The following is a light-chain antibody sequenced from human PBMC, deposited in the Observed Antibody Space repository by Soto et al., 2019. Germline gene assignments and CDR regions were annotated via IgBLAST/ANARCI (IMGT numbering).Light chain of an antibody. V-gene: IGKV1-27*01. CDR2: AAS. CDR3: QEYDVVPLT. Sequence: DIQMTQSPSSLSASVGDRVTITCRSSQDIRNYLAWYQQKPGKVPELLIYAASTFHSGVPSRFSGSGYGTYFTLTITNLQPEDVATYYCQEYDVVPLTFGGGTKVEIK. CDR1: QDIRNY. J-gene: IGKJ4*01.